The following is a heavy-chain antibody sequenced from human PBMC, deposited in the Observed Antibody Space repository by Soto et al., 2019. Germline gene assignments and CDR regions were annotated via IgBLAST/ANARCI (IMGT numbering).Heavy chain of an antibody. CDR3: ARHLWFGSSWYLGAFDI. Sequence: QVQLQESGPGLVKPSETLSLTCTVSGDSISNYYWSWIRQPPGKGLEWIGYIYYSGSTNYNPSLKSRPTLSVDTSKNQFPMKLCSVTSADTAVYCRARHLWFGSSWYLGAFDIWGQGRMVTVSS. J-gene: IGHJ3*02. V-gene: IGHV4-59*08. CDR2: IYYSGST. D-gene: IGHD6-13*01. CDR1: GDSISNYY.